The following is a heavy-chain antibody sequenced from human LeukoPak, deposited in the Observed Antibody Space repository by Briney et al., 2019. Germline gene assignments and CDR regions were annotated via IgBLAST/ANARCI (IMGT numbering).Heavy chain of an antibody. J-gene: IGHJ4*02. D-gene: IGHD2-15*01. CDR1: GFTFSSYS. CDR2: ISSSSSYI. Sequence: PGGSLRLSCAASGFTFSSYSMNWVRQAPGKGLEWVSSISSSSSYIYYADSVKGRFTISRDNAKNSLYLQMNSLRAEDTAVYYCARRDCSGGSCQYFDYWGQGTLVTVSS. CDR3: ARRDCSGGSCQYFDY. V-gene: IGHV3-21*01.